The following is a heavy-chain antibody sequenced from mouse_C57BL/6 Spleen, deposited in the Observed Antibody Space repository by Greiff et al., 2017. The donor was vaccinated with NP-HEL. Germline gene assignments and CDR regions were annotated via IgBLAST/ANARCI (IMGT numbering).Heavy chain of an antibody. CDR3: ARVYDGYTSYYYAMDY. V-gene: IGHV5-16*01. CDR2: INYDGSST. J-gene: IGHJ4*01. D-gene: IGHD2-3*01. CDR1: GFTFSDYY. Sequence: EVQVVESEGGLVQPGSSMKLSCTASGFTFSDYYMAWVRQVPEKGLEWVANINYDGSSTYYLDSLKSRFIISRDNAKNILYLQMSSLKSEDTATYYCARVYDGYTSYYYAMDYWGQGTSVTVSS.